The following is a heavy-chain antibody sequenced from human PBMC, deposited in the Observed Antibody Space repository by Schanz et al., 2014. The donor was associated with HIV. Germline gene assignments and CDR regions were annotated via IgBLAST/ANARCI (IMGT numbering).Heavy chain of an antibody. D-gene: IGHD3-22*01. CDR2: LKPNSGET. J-gene: IGHJ3*02. CDR1: GYSFTGYY. V-gene: IGHV1-2*02. CDR3: ARDYYDSSAYYPPAWYTFDI. Sequence: QVQLVQSGAEVEKPGASAKVSCKASGYSFTGYYMHWVRQAPGQGLEWMAWLKPNSGETKFARKFQGRVTMTRDTSTSTVYMELSNLGSGDAAVYFCARDYYDSSAYYPPAWYTFDIWGPGTQVTVSS.